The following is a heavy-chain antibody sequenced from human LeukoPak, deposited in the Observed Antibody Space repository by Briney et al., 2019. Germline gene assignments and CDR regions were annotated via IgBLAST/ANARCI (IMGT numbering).Heavy chain of an antibody. CDR3: ASNYYYDSSGYDPTGDAFDI. V-gene: IGHV1-18*01. CDR1: GYTFTSYG. D-gene: IGHD3-22*01. CDR2: ISAYNGNT. J-gene: IGHJ3*02. Sequence: ASVKVSCKASGYTFTSYGISWVRQAPGQGLEWMGWISAYNGNTNYAQKLQGRVTMTTDTSTSIAYMELRSLRSDDTAVYYCASNYYYDSSGYDPTGDAFDIWGQGTMVTVSS.